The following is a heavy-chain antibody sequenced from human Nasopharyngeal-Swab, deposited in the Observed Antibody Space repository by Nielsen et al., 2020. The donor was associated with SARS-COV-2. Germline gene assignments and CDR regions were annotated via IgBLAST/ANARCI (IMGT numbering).Heavy chain of an antibody. D-gene: IGHD5-18*01. CDR1: GGTFSSYA. V-gene: IGHV1-69*04. J-gene: IGHJ2*01. CDR3: ASGDSYGASWYFDL. CDR2: IIPILGIA. Sequence: SVKVSCKASGGTFSSYAISWVRQAPGQGLEWMGRIIPILGIANYAQKFQGRVTITADKSTSTAYMELSSLRSEDTAVYYCASGDSYGASWYFDLWGRGTLVTVSS.